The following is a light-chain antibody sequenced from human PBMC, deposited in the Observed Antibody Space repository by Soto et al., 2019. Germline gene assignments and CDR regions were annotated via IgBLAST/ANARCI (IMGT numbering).Light chain of an antibody. J-gene: IGLJ2*01. CDR1: SSDVGSYNL. CDR3: CSYAGETTLV. CDR2: EGS. Sequence: QYALTQPASVSGSPGQSITISCTGTSSDVGSYNLVSWYQQYPGKAPKLMIYEGSKRPSGVSNRFSGSKSGNTASLTISGLQAEDEADYYCCSYAGETTLVFGGGTKVTVL. V-gene: IGLV2-23*01.